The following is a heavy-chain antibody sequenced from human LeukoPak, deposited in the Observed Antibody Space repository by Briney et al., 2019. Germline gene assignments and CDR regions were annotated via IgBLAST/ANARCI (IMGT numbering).Heavy chain of an antibody. CDR2: ISWKSGSI. V-gene: IGHV3-9*01. D-gene: IGHD1-26*01. CDR1: GFTFDDYA. J-gene: IGHJ3*02. Sequence: GRSLRLSCAASGFTFDDYAMHWVRQAPGKGLEWVSGISWKSGSIGYADSVKGRFTISRDNAKNSLYLQMNSLRAEDTALYYCAKVYSPSRIVGATHGAFDIWGQGTMVTVSS. CDR3: AKVYSPSRIVGATHGAFDI.